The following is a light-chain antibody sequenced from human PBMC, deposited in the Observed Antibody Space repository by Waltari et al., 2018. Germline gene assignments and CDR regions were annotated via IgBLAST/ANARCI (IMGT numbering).Light chain of an antibody. V-gene: IGLV2-18*02. Sequence: QSALSQPPSVSGSPGQSVTTSCSGTASDIGSYNRVSWYQQSPGTAPRLMIYEVISRPSGVPDRFSGSKSGNTASLTISGLQAEDEADYYCSSYTTSTTQVFGTGTKVTVL. J-gene: IGLJ1*01. CDR1: ASDIGSYNR. CDR2: EVI. CDR3: SSYTTSTTQV.